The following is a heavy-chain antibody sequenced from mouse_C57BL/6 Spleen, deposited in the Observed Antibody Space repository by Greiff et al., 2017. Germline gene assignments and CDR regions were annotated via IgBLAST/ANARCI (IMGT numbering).Heavy chain of an antibody. J-gene: IGHJ3*01. V-gene: IGHV3-6*01. CDR1: GYSITSGYY. Sequence: DVQLQESGPGLVKPSQSLSLTCSVTGYSITSGYYWNWIRQFPGNKLEWMGYISYDGSNNYNPSLKNRISITRDTSKNQFFLKLNSVTTEDTATYYCARASYRTWFAYWGQGTLVTVSA. CDR3: ARASYRTWFAY. CDR2: ISYDGSN.